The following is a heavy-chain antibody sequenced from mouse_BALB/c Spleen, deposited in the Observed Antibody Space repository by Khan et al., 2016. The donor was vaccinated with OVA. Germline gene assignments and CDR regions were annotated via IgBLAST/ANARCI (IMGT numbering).Heavy chain of an antibody. J-gene: IGHJ4*01. CDR1: GFSLTNYG. D-gene: IGHD2-10*01. V-gene: IGHV2-6-1*01. Sequence: QVQLKESGPGLVAPSQSLSITCTISGFSLTNYGVHWVRQPPGKGLEWLVVIWSDGSTTYNSALKSRLTISKANSKSQIFLKMNSLQSEDTAVYFCARQPYYHYNIMDYWGQGTSVTVSS. CDR3: ARQPYYHYNIMDY. CDR2: IWSDGST.